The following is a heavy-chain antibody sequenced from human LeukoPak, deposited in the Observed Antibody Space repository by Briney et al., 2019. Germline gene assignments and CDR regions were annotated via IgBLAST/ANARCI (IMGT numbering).Heavy chain of an antibody. CDR2: GTYSGGT. Sequence: SGTLPLTCTVSGTSVINHYWSWIGQPPGKGLAEIGCGTYSGGTNYNPSLKSRVTISLGTSRDQFSLRLISVTAADTAVFYCARLSTYYDFWSPLDYWGQGTLVTVSS. J-gene: IGHJ4*02. CDR1: GTSVINHY. CDR3: ARLSTYYDFWSPLDY. V-gene: IGHV4-59*02. D-gene: IGHD3-3*01.